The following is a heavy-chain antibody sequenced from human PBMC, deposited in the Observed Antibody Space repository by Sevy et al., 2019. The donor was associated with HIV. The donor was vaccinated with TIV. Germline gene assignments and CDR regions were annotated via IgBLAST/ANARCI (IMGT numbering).Heavy chain of an antibody. Sequence: GGSLRLSCAASGFTFSSYSMNWVRQAPGKGLEWVSSISSSGSNIYYADSVKGRFTVTRDNAKNSLYLQMNSRRAEGTALYCCSRLLILGWFDSWGQGTLVTVSS. D-gene: IGHD3-10*01. CDR3: SRLLILGWFDS. CDR2: ISSSGSNI. CDR1: GFTFSSYS. J-gene: IGHJ5*01. V-gene: IGHV3-21*01.